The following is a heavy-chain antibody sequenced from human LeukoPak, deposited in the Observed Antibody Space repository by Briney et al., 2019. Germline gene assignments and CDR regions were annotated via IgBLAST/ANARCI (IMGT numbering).Heavy chain of an antibody. J-gene: IGHJ4*02. V-gene: IGHV4-39*01. Sequence: PSETLSLTCTVSGASISSSTCYWYWIRQPPGKGLEWMGSIFYSGSTNYKSSLWSRITISIDTSKNQFSLKLNSVTAADTAVYYCARTCGRGTIDPGTSGFVDYWGQGTLVTVSS. CDR1: GASISSSTCY. D-gene: IGHD3-22*01. CDR3: ARTCGRGTIDPGTSGFVDY. CDR2: IFYSGST.